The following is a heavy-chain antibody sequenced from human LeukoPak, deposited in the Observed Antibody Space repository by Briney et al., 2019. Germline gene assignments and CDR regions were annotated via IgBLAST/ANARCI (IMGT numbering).Heavy chain of an antibody. CDR2: IYHSGST. CDR3: ARDSTYYDILTGYYTLGYFDY. CDR1: GYSISSGYY. D-gene: IGHD3-9*01. Sequence: SETLSLTCTVSGYSISSGYYWDWIRQPPGKGLEWIGSIYHSGSTYYNPSLKSRVTISVDTSKNQFSLKLTSVTAADTAVYYCARDSTYYDILTGYYTLGYFDYWGQGTLVTVSS. J-gene: IGHJ4*02. V-gene: IGHV4-38-2*02.